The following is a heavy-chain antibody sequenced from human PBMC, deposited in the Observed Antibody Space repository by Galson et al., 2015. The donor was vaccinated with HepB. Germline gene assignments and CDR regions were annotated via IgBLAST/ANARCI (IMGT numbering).Heavy chain of an antibody. CDR3: AKDRKNNAGVLDS. D-gene: IGHD1-14*01. V-gene: IGHV3-30*18. CDR2: TSDDGSNK. Sequence: SLRLSCAASGFIFSEYGLHWVRQAPGKGLEWVAVTSDDGSNKYYRDSVRGRFTISRDNSKNTLFLQMNSLKPEDTAVYYCAKDRKNNAGVLDSWGQGTLVTVSS. CDR1: GFIFSEYG. J-gene: IGHJ4*02.